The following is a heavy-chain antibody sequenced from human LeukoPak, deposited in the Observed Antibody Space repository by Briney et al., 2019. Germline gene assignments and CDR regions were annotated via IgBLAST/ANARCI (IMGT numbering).Heavy chain of an antibody. Sequence: GGSLRLSCAASGFTFSSYSVNWVRQAPGKGLEWVSSISSSSSYIYYADSVKGRFTISRDNAKNSLYLQMNSLRAEDTAVYYCASDILTGPMAYRGAFDIWGQGTMVTVSS. CDR1: GFTFSSYS. D-gene: IGHD3-9*01. V-gene: IGHV3-21*04. CDR2: ISSSSSYI. J-gene: IGHJ3*02. CDR3: ASDILTGPMAYRGAFDI.